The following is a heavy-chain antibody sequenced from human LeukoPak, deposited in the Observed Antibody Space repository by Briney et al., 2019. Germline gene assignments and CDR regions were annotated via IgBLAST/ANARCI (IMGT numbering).Heavy chain of an antibody. CDR1: GFTFSNYW. CDR2: INWNGGST. Sequence: GGSLRLSCAASGFTFSNYWMSWVRQAPGEGLEWVSGINWNGGSTGYADSVKGRFTISRDNAKNSLYLQMNSLRAEDTALYYCAIQFGVVIPYYFDYWGQGTLVTVSS. CDR3: AIQFGVVIPYYFDY. D-gene: IGHD3-3*01. J-gene: IGHJ4*02. V-gene: IGHV3-20*04.